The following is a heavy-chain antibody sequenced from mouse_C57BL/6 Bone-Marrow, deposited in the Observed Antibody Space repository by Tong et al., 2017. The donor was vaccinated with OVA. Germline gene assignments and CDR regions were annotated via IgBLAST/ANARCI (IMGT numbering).Heavy chain of an antibody. D-gene: IGHD2-4*01. J-gene: IGHJ2*01. CDR1: GFSLTSYG. V-gene: IGHV2-6-2*01. Sequence: VQLKESGPDLVAPSQSLSITCTVSGFSLTSYGVHWVRQPPGKGLEWLVVIWSDGSTTYNSALKSRLSISKDNSKSQVFLKMKSLQTDDTAMYYCAREIYYDYDGRVDYWGQGTTLTVSS. CDR3: AREIYYDYDGRVDY. CDR2: IWSDGST.